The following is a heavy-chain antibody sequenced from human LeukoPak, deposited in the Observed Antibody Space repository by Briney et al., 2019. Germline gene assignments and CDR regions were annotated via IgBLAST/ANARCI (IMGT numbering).Heavy chain of an antibody. Sequence: ASVKVSCRVSGYTLTELSMHWVRQAPGKGLEWMGGFDPEDGETIYAQKFQGRVTMTEDTSTDTAYMELSSLRSEDTAVYYCATAYGDYVFQFDYWGQGTLVTVSS. D-gene: IGHD4-17*01. CDR1: GYTLTELS. CDR3: ATAYGDYVFQFDY. CDR2: FDPEDGET. V-gene: IGHV1-24*01. J-gene: IGHJ4*02.